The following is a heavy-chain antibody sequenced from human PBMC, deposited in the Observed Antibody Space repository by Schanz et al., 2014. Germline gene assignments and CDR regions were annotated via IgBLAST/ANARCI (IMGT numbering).Heavy chain of an antibody. CDR3: ARGWGYDALTGYVF. D-gene: IGHD3-9*01. CDR1: GYTFTAYG. V-gene: IGHV1-69*09. CDR2: IISILGIP. Sequence: VQSVHSGTEVQKLGASVKVSCQTSGYTFTAYGINWVRQAPGQGLEWMGRIISILGIPNYAQKFQGRVTFTADKSTSTAYMELSSLKSEDTAVYYCARGWGYDALTGYVFWGQGTLVTVSS. J-gene: IGHJ4*02.